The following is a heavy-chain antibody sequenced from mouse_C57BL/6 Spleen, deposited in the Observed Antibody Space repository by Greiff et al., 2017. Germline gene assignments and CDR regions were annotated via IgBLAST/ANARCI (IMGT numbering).Heavy chain of an antibody. D-gene: IGHD2-3*01. J-gene: IGHJ3*01. CDR3: ARFYDGYSAWFAS. V-gene: IGHV1-53*01. CDR2: INPSNGGT. CDR1: GYTFTSYW. Sequence: QVQLQQPGTELVKPGASVKLSCKASGYTFTSYWMHWVKQRPGQGLEWIGNINPSNGGTKYNQKFKSKATLTVDKSSSTAYMQLSSLTSEDCAVYDWARFYDGYSAWFASWGQGTLVTVAA.